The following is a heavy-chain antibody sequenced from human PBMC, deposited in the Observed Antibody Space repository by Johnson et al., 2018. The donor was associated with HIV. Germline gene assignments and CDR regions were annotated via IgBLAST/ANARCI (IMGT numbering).Heavy chain of an antibody. CDR2: IKQDGSEK. V-gene: IGHV3-7*01. Sequence: VQLVESGRGVVQPGRSLRLSCAASGFTFDDYGMSWVRQAPGKGLECVANIKQDGSEKYYVDPVKGRFTISRDNAKNSLYLQMNSLRAEDTAVYYCARDRVEIVGADPDAFDIWGQGTMVTVSS. J-gene: IGHJ3*02. CDR1: GFTFDDYG. D-gene: IGHD1-26*01. CDR3: ARDRVEIVGADPDAFDI.